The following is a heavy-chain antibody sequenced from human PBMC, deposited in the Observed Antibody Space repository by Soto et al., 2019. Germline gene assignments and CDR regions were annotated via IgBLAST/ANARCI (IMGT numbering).Heavy chain of an antibody. CDR2: IWSDRNDK. V-gene: IGHV3-33*01. D-gene: IGHD2-8*01. CDR1: GFTFSTFA. CDR3: VRGSYCSNGVRHNLGLFGP. Sequence: GGSLRLSCTASGFTFSTFALHWVRQAPGKGLEWVAIIWSDRNDKYYADSVKGRFTISSDNTKNTLSLQMNSLSAEDTAVYYCVRGSYCSNGVRHNLGLFGPWGQGTLVTVSS. J-gene: IGHJ5*02.